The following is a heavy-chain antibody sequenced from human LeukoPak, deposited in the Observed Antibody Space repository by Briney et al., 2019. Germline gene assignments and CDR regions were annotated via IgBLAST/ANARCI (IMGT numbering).Heavy chain of an antibody. Sequence: KPSETLSPTCTVSGGSISSYYWSWIRQPAGKGLEWIGRIYTSGTTDYNPSLKSRVTMSVDSSRNQFSLKLTSATAADTAVYYCARGLYAVAGTSWFDPWGQGTLVTVSS. V-gene: IGHV4-4*07. CDR1: GGSISSYY. CDR2: IYTSGTT. D-gene: IGHD6-19*01. J-gene: IGHJ5*02. CDR3: ARGLYAVAGTSWFDP.